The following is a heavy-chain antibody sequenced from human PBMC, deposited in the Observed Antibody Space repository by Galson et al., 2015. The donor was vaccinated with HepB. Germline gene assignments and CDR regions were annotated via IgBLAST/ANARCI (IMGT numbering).Heavy chain of an antibody. CDR1: GFTFSDYY. D-gene: IGHD3-10*01. V-gene: IGHV3-11*01. CDR3: ARVSKRDTYFYGSGTYSYFDY. CDR2: ISSSGRTI. J-gene: IGHJ4*02. Sequence: LRLSCAASGFTFSDYYMSWIRQAPGKGLEWVSYISSSGRTIYYADSVKGRFTISRDNAKNSLYLQMNSLRAEDTAVYYCARVSKRDTYFYGSGTYSYFDYWGQGTLVTVSS.